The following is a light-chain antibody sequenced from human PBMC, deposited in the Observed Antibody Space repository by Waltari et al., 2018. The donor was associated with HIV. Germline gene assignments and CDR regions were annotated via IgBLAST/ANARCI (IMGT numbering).Light chain of an antibody. CDR2: EVS. CDR1: SSDVGGYNY. J-gene: IGLJ3*02. Sequence: QSALTQPPSASGSPGQSVTISCTGTSSDVGGYNYVSWYQQHPGKAPKFIIYEVSKRPSGVPDRFSGSKSGNTASLTVSGLQAEDEADYYGSSYAGSNWVFGGGTKLTVL. V-gene: IGLV2-8*01. CDR3: SSYAGSNWV.